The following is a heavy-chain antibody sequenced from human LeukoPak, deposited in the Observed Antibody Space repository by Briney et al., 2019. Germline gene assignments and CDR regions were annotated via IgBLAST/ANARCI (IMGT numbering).Heavy chain of an antibody. J-gene: IGHJ4*02. CDR2: ISGSGGST. V-gene: IGHV3-23*01. CDR3: AKGPTDYGDCYFDY. D-gene: IGHD4-17*01. Sequence: GGSLRLSCAASGFTFSSYAMSWVRQAPGKGLEWVSAISGSGGSTYHADSVKGRFTISRDNSKNTLYLQMNSLRAEDTAVYYCAKGPTDYGDCYFDYWGQGTLVTVSS. CDR1: GFTFSSYA.